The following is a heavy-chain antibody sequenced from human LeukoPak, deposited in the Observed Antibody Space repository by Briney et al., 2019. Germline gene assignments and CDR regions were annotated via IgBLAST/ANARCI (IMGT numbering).Heavy chain of an antibody. J-gene: IGHJ4*02. CDR1: GGSFSGYY. Sequence: PSETLSLTCAVYGGSFSGYYWSWIRQPPGKGLEWIGEINHSGSTNYNPSLKSRVTISVDTSKNQFSLKLSSVTAADTAVYYCARLNVLRYFDWLLSPIFYFDYWGQGTLVTVSS. D-gene: IGHD3-9*01. CDR3: ARLNVLRYFDWLLSPIFYFDY. CDR2: INHSGST. V-gene: IGHV4-34*01.